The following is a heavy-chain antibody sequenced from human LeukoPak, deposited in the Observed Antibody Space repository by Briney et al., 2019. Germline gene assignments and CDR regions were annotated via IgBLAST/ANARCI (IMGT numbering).Heavy chain of an antibody. CDR3: ARIEVAGRYFDY. J-gene: IGHJ4*02. CDR2: INHSGST. CDR1: GGSFSGYY. V-gene: IGHV4-34*01. D-gene: IGHD6-19*01. Sequence: PSETLSLTCAVYGGSFSGYYWSWIRQPPGKGLEWIGEINHSGSTNYNPSLKSRVTISVDTSKNQFSLKLSSVTAADTAVYYCARIEVAGRYFDYWGQGTLVTVSS.